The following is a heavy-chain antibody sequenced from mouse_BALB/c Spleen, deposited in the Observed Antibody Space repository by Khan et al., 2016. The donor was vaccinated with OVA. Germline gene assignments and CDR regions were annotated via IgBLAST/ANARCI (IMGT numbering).Heavy chain of an antibody. D-gene: IGHD1-3*01. V-gene: IGHV5-6-4*01. CDR3: TRDDNYAHWYFDV. CDR1: GFSFTTYT. J-gene: IGHJ1*01. CDR2: INSGSTYT. Sequence: EVELVESGGGLVRPGGSLKLSCAASGFSFTTYTMSWVRQTPEKRLEWVATINSGSTYTYYPDSVKGRFTISRDNAKNTLYLQMSSLKSEDTAMYYYTRDDNYAHWYFDVWGAGTTVTVSS.